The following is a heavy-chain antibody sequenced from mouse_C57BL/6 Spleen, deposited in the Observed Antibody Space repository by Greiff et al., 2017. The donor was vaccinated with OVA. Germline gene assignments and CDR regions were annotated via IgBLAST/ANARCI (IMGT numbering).Heavy chain of an antibody. Sequence: VKLQESGAELARPGASVKLSCKASGYTFTSYGISWVKQRTGQGLEWIGEIYPRSGNTYYNEKFKGKATLTADKSSSTAYMELRSLTSEDSAVYFCEGGSSGYGFDYWGQGTTLTVSS. CDR2: IYPRSGNT. D-gene: IGHD3-2*02. CDR1: GYTFTSYG. J-gene: IGHJ2*01. CDR3: EGGSSGYGFDY. V-gene: IGHV1-81*01.